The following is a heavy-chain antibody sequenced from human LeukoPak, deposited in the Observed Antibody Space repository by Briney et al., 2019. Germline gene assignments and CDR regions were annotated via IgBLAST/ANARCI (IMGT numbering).Heavy chain of an antibody. D-gene: IGHD3-10*01. J-gene: IGHJ4*02. CDR1: GFTFSDYG. V-gene: IGHV3-33*01. CDR3: ARTYAWFGELNYFDL. Sequence: GRSLRLSCAASGFTFSDYGIHWVRQAPGQGLEWVALIWYDGSKKYYADSVKGRFTISRDNTKNTLYLQMNSLRAEDTAVYYCARTYAWFGELNYFDLWGQGTLVTVSS. CDR2: IWYDGSKK.